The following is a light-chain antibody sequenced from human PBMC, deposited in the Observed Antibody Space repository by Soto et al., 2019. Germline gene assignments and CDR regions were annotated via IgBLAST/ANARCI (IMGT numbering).Light chain of an antibody. CDR1: QSVSSN. Sequence: EIVMTQSPATLSVSPGERATLSCRASQSVSSNLPWYQQKPGQAPRLLIYGASTRPTGIQARFSGSGSGTEFTLTISSLQSEDFAVYYCHQYNNWPPITFGPGTKVDTK. CDR2: GAS. J-gene: IGKJ3*01. CDR3: HQYNNWPPIT. V-gene: IGKV3-15*01.